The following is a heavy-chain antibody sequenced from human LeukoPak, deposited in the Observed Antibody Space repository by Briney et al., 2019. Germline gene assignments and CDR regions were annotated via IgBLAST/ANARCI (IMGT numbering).Heavy chain of an antibody. CDR2: ISSSSSYT. CDR3: ARVRDYYDSSGYDGAFDI. Sequence: PGGSLRLSCAASGFTFSSYSMNWVRKAPGKGLEWVSSISSSSSYTYYAHSVKGRFTISRDNATNALYLQMNSLRAEDTAVYYCARVRDYYDSSGYDGAFDIWGQGTMVTVSS. J-gene: IGHJ3*02. D-gene: IGHD3-22*01. V-gene: IGHV3-21*01. CDR1: GFTFSSYS.